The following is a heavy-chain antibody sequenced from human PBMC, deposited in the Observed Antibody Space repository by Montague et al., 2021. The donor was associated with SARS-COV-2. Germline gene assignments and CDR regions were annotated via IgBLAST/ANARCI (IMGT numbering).Heavy chain of an antibody. CDR3: ARLCSSTGCYNPLNYYYYGMDV. Sequence: SETLSLTCAVSGGSISSSNWWSWVRQPPGKGLEWIGEIYHSGSTNYNPSLKSRVTISVDKSKNQFSLKLSSVTAADTAVYYCARLCSSTGCYNPLNYYYYGMDVWGQGTTVTVSS. CDR2: IYHSGST. D-gene: IGHD2-2*02. J-gene: IGHJ6*02. V-gene: IGHV4-4*02. CDR1: GGSISSSNW.